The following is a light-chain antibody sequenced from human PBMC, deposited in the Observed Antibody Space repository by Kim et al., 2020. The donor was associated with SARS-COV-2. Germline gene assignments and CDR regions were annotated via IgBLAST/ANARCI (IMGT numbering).Light chain of an antibody. CDR1: QSVLHRANNKNY. V-gene: IGKV4-1*01. Sequence: ATINCKSSQSVLHRANNKNYLALYQQTPGQPPKLLVYWSSTRECGVPDRFSGSGSGTDFTLTIIRLHAEDVAVYYCQQYYTTPPTFGGGTKVDIK. J-gene: IGKJ4*01. CDR2: WSS. CDR3: QQYYTTPPT.